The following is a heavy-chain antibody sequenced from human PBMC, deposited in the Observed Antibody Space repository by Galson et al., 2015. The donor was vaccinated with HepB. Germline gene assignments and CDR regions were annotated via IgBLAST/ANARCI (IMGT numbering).Heavy chain of an antibody. J-gene: IGHJ5*02. CDR1: GYTFTSYI. Sequence: SVKVSCKASGYTFTSYIIYWVRQAPGQRLEWMGWINAGNGNTKYSQKFQDRVTITRDTSAGTAYMELSSLRSEDTAVYYCAREGFYYDSSGYYNWFDPWGQGTLVTVSS. CDR3: AREGFYYDSSGYYNWFDP. D-gene: IGHD3-22*01. V-gene: IGHV1-3*01. CDR2: INAGNGNT.